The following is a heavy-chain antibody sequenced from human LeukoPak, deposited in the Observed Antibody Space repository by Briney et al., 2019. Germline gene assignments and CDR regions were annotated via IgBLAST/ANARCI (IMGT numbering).Heavy chain of an antibody. D-gene: IGHD6-13*01. V-gene: IGHV3-48*01. CDR2: ISSSSSTI. Sequence: PGGSLRLSCAASGFTFSSHSMNWVRQAPGKGLEWVSYISSSSSTIYYADSVKGRFTISRDNAKNSLYLQMNSLRAEDTAVYYCAVHSSSWYGPPFDYWGQGTLVTVSS. CDR1: GFTFSSHS. CDR3: AVHSSSWYGPPFDY. J-gene: IGHJ4*02.